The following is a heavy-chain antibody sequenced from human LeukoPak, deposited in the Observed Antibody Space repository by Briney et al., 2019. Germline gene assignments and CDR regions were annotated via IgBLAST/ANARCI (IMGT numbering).Heavy chain of an antibody. CDR1: GFTFSSYS. CDR2: TSSSSSYI. V-gene: IGHV3-21*01. CDR3: ARDKGGYEPIDY. D-gene: IGHD5-12*01. Sequence: GSLRLSCAASGFTFSSYSMNWVRQAPGKGLEWVSSTSSSSSYIYYADSVKGRFTISRDNAKNSLYLQMNSLRAEDTAVYYCARDKGGYEPIDYWGQGTLVTVSS. J-gene: IGHJ4*02.